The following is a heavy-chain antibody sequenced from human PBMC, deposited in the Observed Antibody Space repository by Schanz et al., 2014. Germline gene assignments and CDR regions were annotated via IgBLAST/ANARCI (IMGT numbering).Heavy chain of an antibody. CDR3: AKDLISGWSGFDY. Sequence: EVQLLESGGGFVQPGRSLRLSCAASGFTFSTYYMSWVRQAPGKGLEWVSITYSGGSTYYADSVKGRFTISRDNSKNTLYLLMNSLRAEDTAVYYCAKDLISGWSGFDYWGQGPLVTVSA. D-gene: IGHD6-19*01. J-gene: IGHJ4*02. CDR1: GFTFSTYY. V-gene: IGHV3-66*01. CDR2: TYSGGST.